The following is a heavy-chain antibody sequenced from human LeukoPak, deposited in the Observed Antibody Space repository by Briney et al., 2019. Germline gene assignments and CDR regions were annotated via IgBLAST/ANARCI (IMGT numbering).Heavy chain of an antibody. J-gene: IGHJ6*02. CDR3: ARGPLSTVSSASYNMDV. CDR1: GYTFTSYD. D-gene: IGHD2-2*01. CDR2: MNPNSGNT. V-gene: IGHV1-8*01. Sequence: VSVKVSCKASGYTFTSYDINWVRQATGQGLEWMGWMNPNSGNTAYAQKFQGRVTMTRNTSITTAYMELSSLRPEDTAVYYCARGPLSTVSSASYNMDVWGQGTTVTVSS.